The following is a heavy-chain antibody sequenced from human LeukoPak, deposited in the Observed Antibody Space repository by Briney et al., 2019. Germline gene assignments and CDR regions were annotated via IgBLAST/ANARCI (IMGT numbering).Heavy chain of an antibody. D-gene: IGHD1-26*01. V-gene: IGHV4-59*01. J-gene: IGHJ4*02. Sequence: SETLSLTCSVSGGSISSYYWSWIRQPPGKGLEWIGYIYYSGSTNYNPSLKSRVTISVDTSKNQFSLKLSSVTAADTAVYYCARDDGSYFWPWGQGTLVTVSS. CDR3: ARDDGSYFWP. CDR1: GGSISSYY. CDR2: IYYSGST.